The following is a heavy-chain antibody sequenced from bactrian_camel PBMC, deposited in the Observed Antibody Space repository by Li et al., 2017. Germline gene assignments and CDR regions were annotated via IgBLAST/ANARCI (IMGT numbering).Heavy chain of an antibody. J-gene: IGHJ6*01. CDR2: IGYDGTI. V-gene: IGHV3S53*01. D-gene: IGHD6*01. Sequence: HVQLVESGGGSVQAGGSLRLSCKASESRFTFYCAGWFRQAPGKEREGVAAIGYDGTIKYSDSVKGRFTISEDNAKNTLYLQMNRLKPEDTAMYYCAASPFGGGWCPLSSPRDGSKNNKYTTWDQGTQVTVS. CDR3: AASPFGGGWCPLSSPRDGSKNNKYTT. CDR1: ESRFTFYC.